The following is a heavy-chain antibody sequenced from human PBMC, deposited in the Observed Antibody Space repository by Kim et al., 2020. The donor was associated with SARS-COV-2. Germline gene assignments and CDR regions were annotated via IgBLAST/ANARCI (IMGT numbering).Heavy chain of an antibody. J-gene: IGHJ6*03. CDR2: IHGANDVT. CDR3: ARDPIVRTTMTYDYYYMDV. D-gene: IGHD3-22*01. Sequence: ASVKVSCKASGYTFNHHAIHWVRQAPGQSLEWMGCIHGANDVTKYSQKFQDRVTITWDTSATTAYMDLSSLTPEDTAVYYCARDPIVRTTMTYDYYYMDV. CDR1: GYTFNHHA. V-gene: IGHV1-3*01.